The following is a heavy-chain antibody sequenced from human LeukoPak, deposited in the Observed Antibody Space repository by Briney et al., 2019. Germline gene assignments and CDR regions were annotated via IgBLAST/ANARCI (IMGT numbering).Heavy chain of an antibody. CDR1: GYSFTNYW. CDR2: VYPGDSET. Sequence: GESLKISCKGSGYSFTNYWIGWVRQMPGKGLEWMGIVYPGDSETRYRPSFQGQVTMSVDESISTAYLQWSSLKASDTAMYYCARQRITAMAADAFDIWGQGTMVIVSS. CDR3: ARQRITAMAADAFDI. D-gene: IGHD5-18*01. J-gene: IGHJ3*02. V-gene: IGHV5-51*01.